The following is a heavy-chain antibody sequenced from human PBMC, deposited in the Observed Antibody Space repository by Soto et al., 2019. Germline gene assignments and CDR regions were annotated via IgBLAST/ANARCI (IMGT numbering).Heavy chain of an antibody. J-gene: IGHJ4*02. CDR2: IYYSGST. Sequence: SETISLTSTVADGSIRSHCWSWIRKKPGKGLEWIGYIYYSGSTNYNPSLKSRVTISVDTSKNQFSLKLSSVTAADTAVYYCARGYCSGGSCYSVPFDYWGQGTLVTAPQ. D-gene: IGHD2-15*01. CDR1: DGSIRSHC. CDR3: ARGYCSGGSCYSVPFDY. V-gene: IGHV4-59*11.